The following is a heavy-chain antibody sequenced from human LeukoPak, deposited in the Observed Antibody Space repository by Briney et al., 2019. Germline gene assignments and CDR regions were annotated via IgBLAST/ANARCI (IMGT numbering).Heavy chain of an antibody. V-gene: IGHV4-38-2*01. CDR1: GFFISSGYY. D-gene: IGHD3-22*01. Sequence: PSETLSLTCAVSGFFISSGYYWGWIRQPPGKGLEWIGTIYHGGSTYYNPSLKSRVTISVVTSKNQFSLKRSSVTAADTAVYYCARGIDSFDYWGQGTLVTVSS. CDR3: ARGIDSFDY. CDR2: IYHGGST. J-gene: IGHJ4*02.